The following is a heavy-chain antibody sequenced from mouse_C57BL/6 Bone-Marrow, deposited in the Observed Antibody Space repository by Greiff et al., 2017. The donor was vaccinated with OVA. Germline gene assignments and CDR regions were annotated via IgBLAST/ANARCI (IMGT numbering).Heavy chain of an antibody. Sequence: FTSYWMHWVKQRPGRGLEWIGRIDPNSGGTKYNEKFKSKATLTVDKPSSTAYMQLSSLTSEDSAVYYCAREGIYYDYEYWYFDVWGTGTTVTVSS. D-gene: IGHD2-4*01. V-gene: IGHV1-72*01. CDR3: AREGIYYDYEYWYFDV. CDR2: IDPNSGGT. CDR1: FTSYW. J-gene: IGHJ1*03.